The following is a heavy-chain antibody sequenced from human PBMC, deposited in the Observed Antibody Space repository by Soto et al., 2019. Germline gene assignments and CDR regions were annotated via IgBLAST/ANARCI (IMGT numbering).Heavy chain of an antibody. V-gene: IGHV1-69*13. J-gene: IGHJ3*02. CDR2: IIPIFGTA. Sequence: VASVKVSCKASGGTFSSYAISWVRQAPGQGLEWMGGIIPIFGTANYAQKFQGRVTITADESTSTAYMELSSLRSEDTAVYYCARERQEYYYDTLPRDAFDIWGQGTMVTV. CDR3: ARERQEYYYDTLPRDAFDI. D-gene: IGHD3-22*01. CDR1: GGTFSSYA.